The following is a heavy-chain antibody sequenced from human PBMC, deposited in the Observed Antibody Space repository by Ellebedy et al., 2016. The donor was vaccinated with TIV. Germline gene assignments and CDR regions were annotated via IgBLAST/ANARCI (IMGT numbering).Heavy chain of an antibody. CDR1: GGSLSGYY. Sequence: MPSETLSLTCAVYGGSLSGYYWSWIRQPPGKGLEWIGDINHSGSTNYNSSLKSRVTISLDTSKNQFSLKLSSVTAADTAVYYCARLRHYGGDSVWFFDLWGRGTLVTVSS. D-gene: IGHD4-23*01. V-gene: IGHV4-34*01. CDR3: ARLRHYGGDSVWFFDL. CDR2: INHSGST. J-gene: IGHJ2*01.